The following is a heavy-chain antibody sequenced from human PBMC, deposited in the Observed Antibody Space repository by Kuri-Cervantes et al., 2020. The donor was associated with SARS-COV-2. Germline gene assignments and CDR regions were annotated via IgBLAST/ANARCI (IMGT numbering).Heavy chain of an antibody. V-gene: IGHV1-24*01. CDR3: ATVGRRWLGIYYFDY. Sequence: ASVKVSCKVSGYTLTELSMHWVRQAPGKGLEWMGGFDPEDGETIYAQKFQGRVTMTEDTSTDTAYVELSSLRSEDTAVYYCATVGRRWLGIYYFDYWGQGTLVTVSS. CDR2: FDPEDGET. J-gene: IGHJ4*02. D-gene: IGHD6-19*01. CDR1: GYTLTELS.